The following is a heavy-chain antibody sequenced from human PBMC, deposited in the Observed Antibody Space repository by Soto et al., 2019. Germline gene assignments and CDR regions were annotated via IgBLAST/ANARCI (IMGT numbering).Heavy chain of an antibody. Sequence: QVHLRESGPGLVKPSETLSLNCTVSGGSISNFYWSWIRQPPGKGLEWIGYISYSGNTNYNPSLKSRVSISVDTSKNQLSLNLTSVTAVDTAVYYCARAPMVLSRSYFDSWGQGTPVTVSS. V-gene: IGHV4-59*01. CDR2: ISYSGNT. J-gene: IGHJ4*02. CDR3: ARAPMVLSRSYFDS. D-gene: IGHD2-8*01. CDR1: GGSISNFY.